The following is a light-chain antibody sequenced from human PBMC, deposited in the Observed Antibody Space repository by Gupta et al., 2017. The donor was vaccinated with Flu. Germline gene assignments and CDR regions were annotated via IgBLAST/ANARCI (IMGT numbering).Light chain of an antibody. J-gene: IGKJ2*03. CDR3: QQSYSTPPNS. CDR2: AAS. Sequence: DIQMTQSPSSLSASVGDRVTITCRASQSISSYLNWYQQKPGKAPKLLIYAASSLQSGVPSRFSGSGYGTDFTLTISSRQPEDFATYYCQQSYSTPPNSFGQGTXLEIK. CDR1: QSISSY. V-gene: IGKV1-39*01.